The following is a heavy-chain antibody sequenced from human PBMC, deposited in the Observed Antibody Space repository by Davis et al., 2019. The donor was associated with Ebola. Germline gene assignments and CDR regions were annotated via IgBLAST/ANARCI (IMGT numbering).Heavy chain of an antibody. Sequence: GESLKISCAASGFTFSGSAMHWVRQASGKGLEWVGRIRSKANSYATAYAASVKGRFTISRDDSKNTAYLQMNSLRAEDTAVYYCARRLGTTGVYYYYAMDVWGQGTTVTVSS. J-gene: IGHJ6*02. CDR1: GFTFSGSA. D-gene: IGHD1-1*01. CDR2: IRSKANSYAT. CDR3: ARRLGTTGVYYYYAMDV. V-gene: IGHV3-73*01.